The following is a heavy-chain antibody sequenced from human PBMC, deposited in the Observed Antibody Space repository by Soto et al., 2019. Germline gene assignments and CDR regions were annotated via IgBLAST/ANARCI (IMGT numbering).Heavy chain of an antibody. CDR3: ARADSGYAHGYYYYGMDV. D-gene: IGHD5-12*01. J-gene: IGHJ6*02. V-gene: IGHV3-48*01. CDR1: GFTFSSYS. Sequence: EVQLVESGGGLVQPGGSLRLSCAASGFTFSSYSMNWVRQAPGKGLEWVSYISSSSSTIYYADSVKGRFTISRDNAKKSLYVQMNGLRAEDTAVYYCARADSGYAHGYYYYGMDVWGQGTTVTVSS. CDR2: ISSSSSTI.